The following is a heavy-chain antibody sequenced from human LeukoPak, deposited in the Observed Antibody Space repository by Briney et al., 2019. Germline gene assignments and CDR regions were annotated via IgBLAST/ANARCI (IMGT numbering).Heavy chain of an antibody. V-gene: IGHV4-59*08. Sequence: LSETLSLTCTVSGGSISSYYWSWIRQPPGKGLEWIGYIYYSGSTNYNPSLKSRVTISVDTSKNQFSLKLSSVTAADTAVYYCARAKGYFDYWGQGTLVTVSS. CDR2: IYYSGST. J-gene: IGHJ4*02. CDR3: ARAKGYFDY. CDR1: GGSISSYY.